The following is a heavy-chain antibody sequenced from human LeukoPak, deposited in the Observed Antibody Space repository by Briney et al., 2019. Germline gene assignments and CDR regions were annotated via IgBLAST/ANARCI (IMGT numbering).Heavy chain of an antibody. CDR1: GYTFTGYY. CDR3: ARDRAAAILDWFDP. CDR2: INPNSGGT. V-gene: IGHV1-2*02. J-gene: IGHJ5*02. Sequence: GASVKVSCKASGYTFTGYYMHWVRQAPGQGLEWMGWINPNSGGTNYAQKFQGRVTMTRHTSISTAYMELSRLRSDDTAVYYCARDRAAAILDWFDPWGQGTLVTVSS. D-gene: IGHD2-2*01.